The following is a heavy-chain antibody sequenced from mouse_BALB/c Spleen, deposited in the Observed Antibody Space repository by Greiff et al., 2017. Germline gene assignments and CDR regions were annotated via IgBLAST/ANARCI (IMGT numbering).Heavy chain of an antibody. V-gene: IGHV1S130*01. Sequence: VQLQQSGSVLVRPGASVKLSCKASGYTFTSSWMHWAKQRPGQGLEWIGEIHPNSGNTNYNEKFKGKATLTVDTSSSTAYVDLSSLTSEDSAVYYCARSSYYGNYYFDYGGQGTTLTVSS. CDR2: IHPNSGNT. CDR1: GYTFTSSW. CDR3: ARSSYYGNYYFDY. D-gene: IGHD2-1*01. J-gene: IGHJ2*01.